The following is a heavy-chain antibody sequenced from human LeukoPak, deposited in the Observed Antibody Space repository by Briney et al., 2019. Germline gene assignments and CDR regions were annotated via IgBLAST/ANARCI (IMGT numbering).Heavy chain of an antibody. Sequence: GASVKVSCKASGGTFTSYYMHWVRQAPGQGLEWMGIINPSGGSTSYAQKFQGRVTMTRDTSTSTVYMELSSLRSEDTAVYYCARGLYYYDSSGHFDYWGQGTLVTVSS. CDR1: GGTFTSYY. V-gene: IGHV1-46*01. J-gene: IGHJ4*02. CDR2: INPSGGST. D-gene: IGHD3-22*01. CDR3: ARGLYYYDSSGHFDY.